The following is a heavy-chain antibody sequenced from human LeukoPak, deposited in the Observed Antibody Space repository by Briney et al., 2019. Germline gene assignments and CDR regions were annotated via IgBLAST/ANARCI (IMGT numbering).Heavy chain of an antibody. D-gene: IGHD2-2*02. CDR1: GVSFSGYY. V-gene: IGHV4-34*01. CDR3: ARGLYCSSTSCYNAFDI. CDR2: INHSGST. J-gene: IGHJ3*02. Sequence: SETLSLTCAVYGVSFSGYYWSWIRQPPGKGLEWLGEINHSGSTNYNPSLKSRVTISVDTSKNQFSLKLSSVTAADTAVYYCARGLYCSSTSCYNAFDIWGQGTMVTVSS.